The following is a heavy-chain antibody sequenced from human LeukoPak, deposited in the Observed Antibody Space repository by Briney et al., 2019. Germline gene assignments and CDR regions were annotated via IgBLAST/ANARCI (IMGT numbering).Heavy chain of an antibody. V-gene: IGHV4-34*01. Sequence: KPSETLSLTCAVYGGSFSGYYWSWIRQPPGKGLEWIGEINHSGSTNYNPSLKSRVTISVDTSKNQFSLKLSSVTAADTAVYYCARSVAFDPWGQGTLVTVSS. CDR3: ARSVAFDP. J-gene: IGHJ5*02. CDR1: GGSFSGYY. CDR2: INHSGST.